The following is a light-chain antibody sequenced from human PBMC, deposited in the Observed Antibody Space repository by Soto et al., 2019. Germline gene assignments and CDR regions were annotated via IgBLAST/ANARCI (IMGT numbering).Light chain of an antibody. CDR2: GIS. J-gene: IGKJ1*01. CDR1: QSVRNN. Sequence: EIVMTQSPATLSVSPGERAILSCRASQSVRNNLAWYQQKPGQAPRLLISGISTRATGISVRFSGSGSGTEFTLTISNLQSEDFSVYYCHQDNDRPGTFGQGTKVDIK. CDR3: HQDNDRPGT. V-gene: IGKV3-15*01.